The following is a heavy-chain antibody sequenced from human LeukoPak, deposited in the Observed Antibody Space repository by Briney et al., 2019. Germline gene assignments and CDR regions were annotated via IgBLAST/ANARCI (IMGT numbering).Heavy chain of an antibody. CDR1: GFTFSNAW. CDR2: IKSKTDGGTT. Sequence: SGGSLRLSCAASGFTFSNAWMNWVRQAPGEGLEWVGRIKSKTDGGTTNYAAPVKGRFTISRDDSKNTLYLQMNSLKTEDTAVYYCTTDQFLGTSMASDYWGQGTLVTVSS. V-gene: IGHV3-15*07. D-gene: IGHD5-18*01. CDR3: TTDQFLGTSMASDY. J-gene: IGHJ4*02.